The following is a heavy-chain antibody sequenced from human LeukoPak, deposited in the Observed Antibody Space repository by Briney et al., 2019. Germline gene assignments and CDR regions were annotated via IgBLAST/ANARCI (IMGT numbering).Heavy chain of an antibody. J-gene: IGHJ4*02. D-gene: IGHD2-2*01. V-gene: IGHV1-69*01. CDR3: ARFGPEPAAIG. CDR2: IIPIFGTA. CDR1: GGTFSSYA. Sequence: ASVKVSCKASGGTFSSYAISWLRQAPGQRLEWMGGIIPIFGTANYAQKFQGRVTITADESTSTAYMELSRLRSEDTAVYYCARFGPEPAAIGWGQGTLVTVSS.